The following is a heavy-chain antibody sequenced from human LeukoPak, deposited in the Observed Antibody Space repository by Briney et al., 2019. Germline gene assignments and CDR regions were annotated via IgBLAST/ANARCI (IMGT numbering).Heavy chain of an antibody. D-gene: IGHD3-3*01. CDR3: ARGHYYFWSGYPSDYYYMDV. J-gene: IGHJ6*03. CDR1: GGTFSSYA. V-gene: IGHV1-69*05. Sequence: SVKVSCKASGGTFSSYAISWVRQAPGQGLEWMGGIIPIFGTANYAQKFQGRVTITTDESTSTAYMELSSLRSEDTAVYYCARGHYYFWSGYPSDYYYMDVWGRGTTVTVSS. CDR2: IIPIFGTA.